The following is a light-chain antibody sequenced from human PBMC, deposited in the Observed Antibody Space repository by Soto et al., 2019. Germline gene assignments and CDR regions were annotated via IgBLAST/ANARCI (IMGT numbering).Light chain of an antibody. CDR1: NFNIGAGYE. CDR3: QSYDRGLTAYV. V-gene: IGLV1-40*01. Sequence: QSVLTRPPSVSGAPGQRVTISCTGTNFNIGAGYEVHWYQHLPGTAPKLLIYGNINRPSGVPDRFSASNSGTSASLAITGLQAEDEADYYCQSYDRGLTAYVFGTGTKVTVL. J-gene: IGLJ1*01. CDR2: GNI.